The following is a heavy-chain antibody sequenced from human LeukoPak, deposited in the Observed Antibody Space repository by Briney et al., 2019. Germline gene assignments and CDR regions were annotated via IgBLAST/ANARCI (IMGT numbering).Heavy chain of an antibody. CDR1: GFTFSNYW. CDR2: IKQAGSEK. CDR3: ARDQFLDS. J-gene: IGHJ4*02. Sequence: GGSLRLSCAVSGFTFSNYWMSWVRQAPGKGLEWVANIKQAGSEKYYVDSVKGRFTISRDDAENSVYLQMDSLRPEDTAVYYCARDQFLDSWGQGTLVTVSS. V-gene: IGHV3-7*03.